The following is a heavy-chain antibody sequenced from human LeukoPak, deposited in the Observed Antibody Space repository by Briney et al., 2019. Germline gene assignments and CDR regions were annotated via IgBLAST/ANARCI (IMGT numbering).Heavy chain of an antibody. CDR1: GYTLTELS. CDR2: FDPEDGEA. V-gene: IGHV1-24*01. CDR3: ARDSLYYYDSSGESIFDY. Sequence: ASVKVSCKVSGYTLTELSMHWVRQAPGKGLEWMGGFDPEDGEAIYAQKFQGRVTMTRDTSTSTVYMELSSLRSEGTAVYYCARDSLYYYDSSGESIFDYWGQGTLVTVSS. D-gene: IGHD3-22*01. J-gene: IGHJ4*02.